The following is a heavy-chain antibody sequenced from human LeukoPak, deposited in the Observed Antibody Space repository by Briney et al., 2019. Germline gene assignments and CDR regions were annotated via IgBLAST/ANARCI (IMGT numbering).Heavy chain of an antibody. V-gene: IGHV4-59*08. CDR2: IYYSGST. D-gene: IGHD3-22*01. CDR1: GGSISSYY. CDR3: ARGRTYDSSGYYPDY. Sequence: SETLSPTCTVSGGSISSYYWSWIRQPPGKGLEWIGYIYYSGSTNYNPSLKSRVTISVDTSKNQFSLKLSSVTAADTAVYYCARGRTYDSSGYYPDYWGQGTLVTVSS. J-gene: IGHJ4*02.